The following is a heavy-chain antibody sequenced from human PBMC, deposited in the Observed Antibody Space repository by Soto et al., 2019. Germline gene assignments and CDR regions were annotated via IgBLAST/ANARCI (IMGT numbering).Heavy chain of an antibody. CDR2: IYYSGTTT. Sequence: SETLSLTCVVSGDSISSNNWWSWVRQPPGKGLEWMGYIYYSGTTTNYNPSLKSRVTLSVDTSKNQFSLKLSSVTAADTAVYYCARLGGSYAVPHFDYWGQGTLVTVSS. V-gene: IGHV4-4*02. D-gene: IGHD1-26*01. CDR3: ARLGGSYAVPHFDY. J-gene: IGHJ4*02. CDR1: GDSISSNNW.